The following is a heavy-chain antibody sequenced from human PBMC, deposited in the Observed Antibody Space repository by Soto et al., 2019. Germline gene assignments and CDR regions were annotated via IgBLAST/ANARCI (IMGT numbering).Heavy chain of an antibody. Sequence: QVQLVQSGAEVKKPGASVKVSCKASGYTFASYAICWMRQAPGQGLEWMGCISAYNGNTNYAQKIPGRVTMTTDTSTSTAYMELRSLRSDDTAVDYCARDPPPPDYWGQGTLVTVSS. V-gene: IGHV1-18*01. CDR2: ISAYNGNT. CDR1: GYTFASYA. J-gene: IGHJ4*02. CDR3: ARDPPPPDY.